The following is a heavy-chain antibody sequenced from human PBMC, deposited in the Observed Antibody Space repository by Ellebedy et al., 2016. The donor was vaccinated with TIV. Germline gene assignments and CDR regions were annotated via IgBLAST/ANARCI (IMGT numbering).Heavy chain of an antibody. D-gene: IGHD3-10*01. CDR1: GYTFTNFD. Sequence: AASVKVSCKASGYTFTNFDINWVRQASGQGLEWMGWMNPKSGDTVYSQKFQGRLTMTTNTPMTTAYMDLTDLKSEDTAVYYCTTGGTKGEDNWGQGTLVIVSS. J-gene: IGHJ4*02. CDR3: TTGGTKGEDN. CDR2: MNPKSGDT. V-gene: IGHV1-8*01.